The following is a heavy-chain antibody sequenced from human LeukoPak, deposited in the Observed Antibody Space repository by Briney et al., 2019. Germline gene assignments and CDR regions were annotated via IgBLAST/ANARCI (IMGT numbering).Heavy chain of an antibody. Sequence: SETLSLTCTVSGDSINNYYWSWIRQPPGKGLEWIGYIYYSGSTYYNPSLKSRVTISVDTSKNQFSLKLSSVTAADTAVYYCARVGIGYCSGGSCPVDYWGQGTLVTVSS. J-gene: IGHJ4*02. D-gene: IGHD2-15*01. CDR3: ARVGIGYCSGGSCPVDY. V-gene: IGHV4-59*08. CDR2: IYYSGST. CDR1: GDSINNYY.